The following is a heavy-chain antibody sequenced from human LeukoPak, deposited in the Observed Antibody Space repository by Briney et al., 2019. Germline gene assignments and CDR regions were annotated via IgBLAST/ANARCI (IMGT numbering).Heavy chain of an antibody. Sequence: GGSLRLSCAASGFTFSTYAMSWVRQIPGKGLEWVSAISGSDDGTYYADSVKGRFTISRDTSRNTLYLQMISLRTEDTAVYYCAKNGPSPYRYYMDVWGKGTTVTISS. CDR1: GFTFSTYA. CDR2: ISGSDDGT. J-gene: IGHJ6*03. D-gene: IGHD2-8*01. CDR3: AKNGPSPYRYYMDV. V-gene: IGHV3-23*01.